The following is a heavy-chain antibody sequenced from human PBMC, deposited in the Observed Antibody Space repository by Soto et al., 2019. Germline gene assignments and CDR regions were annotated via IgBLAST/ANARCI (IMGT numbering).Heavy chain of an antibody. D-gene: IGHD4-4*01. Sequence: QVQLVESGGGVVQPGRSLRLSCAASGFTFSSYAMHWVRQAPGKGLEWVAVISYDGSSKYYTDSVKGPFTISRDNSKNXLYLQMNSLRAEDTAVYYCARPLWRDDYNWGYFDLWGRGTLVTVSS. CDR3: ARPLWRDDYNWGYFDL. CDR2: ISYDGSSK. J-gene: IGHJ2*01. CDR1: GFTFSSYA. V-gene: IGHV3-30-3*01.